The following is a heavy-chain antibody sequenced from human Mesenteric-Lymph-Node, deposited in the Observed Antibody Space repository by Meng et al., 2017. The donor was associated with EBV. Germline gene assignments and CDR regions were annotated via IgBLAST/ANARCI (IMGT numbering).Heavy chain of an antibody. V-gene: IGHV3-30-3*01. CDR2: ISYDGSNK. Sequence: QVQLVESXXGVVQSERSLRLSCAASGFTFRSYAMQWVRQAPGKGLEWVASISYDGSNKYYADSVKGRFTISRDNSKDTLDLQMNSLRAEDTAIYYCTRIPGDYWGQGTLVTVSS. D-gene: IGHD2-21*01. J-gene: IGHJ4*02. CDR1: GFTFRSYA. CDR3: TRIPGDY.